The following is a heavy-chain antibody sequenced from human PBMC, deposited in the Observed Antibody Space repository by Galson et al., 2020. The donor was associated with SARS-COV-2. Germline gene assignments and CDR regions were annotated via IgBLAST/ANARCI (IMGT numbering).Heavy chain of an antibody. Sequence: QWYQREMETSETLSLTCTVSGGSISSYYWSWIRQPPGKGLEWIGYIYYSGSTNYNPSLKSRVTISVDTSKNQFSLKLSSVTAADTAVYYCARHGGEITIFGVVPSFYYGMDVWGQGTTVTVSS. D-gene: IGHD3-3*01. CDR2: IYYSGST. V-gene: IGHV4-59*08. J-gene: IGHJ6*02. CDR3: ARHGGEITIFGVVPSFYYGMDV. CDR1: GGSISSYY.